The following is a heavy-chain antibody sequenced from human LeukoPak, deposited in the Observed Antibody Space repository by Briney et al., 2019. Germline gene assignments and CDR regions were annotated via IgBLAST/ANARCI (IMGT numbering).Heavy chain of an antibody. CDR1: GYTFTSYG. V-gene: IGHV1-18*01. J-gene: IGHJ3*02. D-gene: IGHD2-15*01. Sequence: ASVKVSCKASGYTFTSYGISWVRQAPGQGLEWMGWISAYNGNTNYAQKLQGRVTMTTDTSTSTAYMELRSLGSDDTAVYYCARADDIVVVVAATPSDAFDIWGQGTMVTVSS. CDR2: ISAYNGNT. CDR3: ARADDIVVVVAATPSDAFDI.